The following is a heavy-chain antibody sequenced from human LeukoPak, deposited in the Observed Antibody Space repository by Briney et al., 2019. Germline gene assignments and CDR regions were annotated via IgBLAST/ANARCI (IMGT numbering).Heavy chain of an antibody. J-gene: IGHJ4*02. D-gene: IGHD4-17*01. CDR2: ISSSSSYI. CDR3: AKEIWPTVTTPGHTHFDY. Sequence: GGSLRLSCAASGFTFSRYGMSWVRQAPGKGLEWVSSISSSSSYIYYADSVKGRFTISRDNSKNTLCLQMNSLRAEDTAVYYCAKEIWPTVTTPGHTHFDYWGQGTLVTVSS. V-gene: IGHV3-21*01. CDR1: GFTFSRYG.